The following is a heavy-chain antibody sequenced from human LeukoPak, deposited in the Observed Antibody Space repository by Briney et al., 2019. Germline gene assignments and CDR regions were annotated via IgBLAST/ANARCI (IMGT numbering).Heavy chain of an antibody. CDR2: ISYTVTT. D-gene: IGHD2-15*01. CDR1: GVSISSSY. Sequence: TLSLTCTVSGVSISSSYWSSVRQPPGKRLEWLGYISYTVTTKYHPSLQSRVTISVDPSKNQVSLNLSSVTAADTAVHYCARDPGSCSGGSCSFSWYFDLWGRGTLVTVSS. CDR3: ARDPGSCSGGSCSFSWYFDL. V-gene: IGHV4-59*01. J-gene: IGHJ2*01.